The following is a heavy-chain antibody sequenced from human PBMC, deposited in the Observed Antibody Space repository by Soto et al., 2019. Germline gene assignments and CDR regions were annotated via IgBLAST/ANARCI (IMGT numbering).Heavy chain of an antibody. J-gene: IGHJ4*02. V-gene: IGHV2-26*01. CDR2: IFSNDEK. CDR3: ARITRGSNAVDY. CDR1: GFSLSNARMG. D-gene: IGHD3-16*01. Sequence: QVTLKKSGPVLVKPTETLTLTCSVSGFSLSNARMGVRWIRQPPGKALEWLAHIFSNDEKSYSTSLKSRLTVCKDTSKSQVLLTMTNMDPVDTATYYCARITRGSNAVDYWGQGTLVTVSS.